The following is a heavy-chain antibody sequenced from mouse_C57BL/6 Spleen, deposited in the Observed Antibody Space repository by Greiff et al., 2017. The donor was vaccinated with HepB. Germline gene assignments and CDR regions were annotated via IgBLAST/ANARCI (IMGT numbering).Heavy chain of an antibody. CDR1: GFSLTSYG. Sequence: VKLMESGPGLVQPSQNLSITCTVSGFSLTSYGVHWVRQSPGKGLEWLGVMWSAGNTDFNAAFISRLSIIKDNSKSQVFFKMNSLQADDTAVYYCAREAGYDSYFDYWGQGTTLTVSS. CDR2: MWSAGNT. CDR3: AREAGYDSYFDY. V-gene: IGHV2-2*01. J-gene: IGHJ2*01. D-gene: IGHD2-2*01.